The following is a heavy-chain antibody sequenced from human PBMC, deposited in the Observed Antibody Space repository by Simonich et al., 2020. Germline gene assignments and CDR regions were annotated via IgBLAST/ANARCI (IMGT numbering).Heavy chain of an antibody. CDR2: INIDGSST. CDR3: ARNRLDY. J-gene: IGHJ4*02. V-gene: IGHV3-74*01. CDR1: GFTFSSYW. Sequence: EVQLVESGGGLVQPGGSLRLSCAASGFTFSSYWMNWVRQAPGKGLVWVSRINIDGSSTIYADSVKGRFTISRDNAKNTLYLQMNSLRAEDTAVYYCARNRLDYWGQGTLVTVSS.